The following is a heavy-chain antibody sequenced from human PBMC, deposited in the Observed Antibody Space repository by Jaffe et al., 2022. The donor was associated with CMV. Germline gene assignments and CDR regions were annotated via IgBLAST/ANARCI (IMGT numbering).Heavy chain of an antibody. D-gene: IGHD2-2*01. Sequence: EVQLVESGGGLVQPGRSLRLSCIASGFTFDDFAMYWVRQVPGKGLEWVSGISWNSGTIGHGDSVKGRFTTSRDNAKNSLHLEMSSLRPEDTAFYYCVKSTSRWLDFRYFDIWGRGALVTVSS. J-gene: IGHJ2*01. V-gene: IGHV3-9*01. CDR2: ISWNSGTI. CDR1: GFTFDDFA. CDR3: VKSTSRWLDFRYFDI.